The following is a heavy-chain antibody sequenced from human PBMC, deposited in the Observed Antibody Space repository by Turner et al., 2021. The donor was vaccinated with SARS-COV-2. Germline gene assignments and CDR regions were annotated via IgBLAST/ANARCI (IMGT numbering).Heavy chain of an antibody. Sequence: EVQLVESGGGLVQPGGSLRLSCAASGFTFSSYDMHWVRQATGKGPEWVSAIGTAGDTYYPGSVKGRFTISRENAKNSLYLQMNSLRAGDTAVYYCARGYFDSSGYHNWFDPWGQGTLVTVSS. CDR2: IGTAGDT. CDR1: GFTFSSYD. V-gene: IGHV3-13*04. J-gene: IGHJ5*02. D-gene: IGHD3-22*01. CDR3: ARGYFDSSGYHNWFDP.